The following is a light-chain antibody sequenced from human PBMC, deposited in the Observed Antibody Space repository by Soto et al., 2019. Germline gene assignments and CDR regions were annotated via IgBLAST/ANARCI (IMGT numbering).Light chain of an antibody. CDR2: EGS. Sequence: QSALTQPASVSGSLGQSITISCIGSSDNIGSYNLVSWYQHKPGKAPKIIIFEGSKRPSGVSNRCSGSRSGNTASLTIYGLQAEDEADYYCCSFAGTGTQYVFGTGTKVTVL. J-gene: IGLJ1*01. CDR1: SDNIGSYNL. CDR3: CSFAGTGTQYV. V-gene: IGLV2-23*01.